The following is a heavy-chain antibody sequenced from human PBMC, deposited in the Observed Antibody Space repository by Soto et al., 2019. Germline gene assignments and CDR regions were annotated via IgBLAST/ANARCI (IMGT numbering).Heavy chain of an antibody. CDR2: ISGSGDRT. Sequence: GGSLRLSCAASEFTFSSYAMSWVRQAPGKGLEWVSAISGSGDRTYYADSVKGRFTISRDTSKNTLPLQMNSLRAEDTALYYCAKSFSSNWYDYFNYWGQGTLVTVSS. J-gene: IGHJ4*02. CDR1: EFTFSSYA. V-gene: IGHV3-23*01. CDR3: AKSFSSNWYDYFNY. D-gene: IGHD6-13*01.